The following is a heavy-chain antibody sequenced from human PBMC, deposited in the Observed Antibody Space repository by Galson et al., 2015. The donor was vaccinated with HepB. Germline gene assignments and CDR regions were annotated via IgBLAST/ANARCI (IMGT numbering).Heavy chain of an antibody. D-gene: IGHD2-15*01. CDR3: ATPALLRGYCSGGSCPEPFDY. J-gene: IGHJ4*02. Sequence: SVKVSCKASGYTFTSYAMHWVRQAPGQRLEWMGWINAGNGNTRYSQKFQGRVTITRDTSASTAYMELSSLRSEDTAVYYCATPALLRGYCSGGSCPEPFDYWGQGTLVTVSS. CDR2: INAGNGNT. CDR1: GYTFTSYA. V-gene: IGHV1-3*01.